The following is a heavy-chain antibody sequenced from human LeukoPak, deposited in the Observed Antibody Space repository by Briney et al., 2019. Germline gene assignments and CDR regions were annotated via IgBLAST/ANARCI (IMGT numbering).Heavy chain of an antibody. Sequence: GGSLRLSCAASGFTFSSYAMSWVRQAPGKGLEWVSGISGSGGSTYYADSVKGRFTISRDDSKSTLYLQMNSLRAEDTAVYYCAKRDSAGLHYFDYWGQGTLVTVSS. CDR2: ISGSGGST. J-gene: IGHJ4*02. V-gene: IGHV3-23*01. CDR3: AKRDSAGLHYFDY. D-gene: IGHD5-18*01. CDR1: GFTFSSYA.